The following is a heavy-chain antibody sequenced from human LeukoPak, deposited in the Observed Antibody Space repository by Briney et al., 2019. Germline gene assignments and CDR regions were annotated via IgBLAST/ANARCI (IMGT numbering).Heavy chain of an antibody. CDR1: GFIVSNNY. Sequence: GGSLRLSCVASGFIVSNNYMSWVRQAPGKGLEWVSVLYNAGTTYYADSVKGRFTISRDNSKNTLYLQMYSLRAEDTAVYYCTGVSLGANGDYWGQGTLVTVSS. CDR3: TGVSLGANGDY. D-gene: IGHD1-26*01. V-gene: IGHV3-53*01. J-gene: IGHJ4*02. CDR2: LYNAGTT.